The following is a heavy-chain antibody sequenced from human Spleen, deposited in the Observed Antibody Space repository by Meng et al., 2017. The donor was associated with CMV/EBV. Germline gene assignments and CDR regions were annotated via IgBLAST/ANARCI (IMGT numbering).Heavy chain of an antibody. D-gene: IGHD3-22*01. CDR1: SISSGDYY. CDR2: IYYSGGT. V-gene: IGHV4-30-4*08. J-gene: IGHJ4*02. Sequence: SISSGDYYWSWIRQPPGKGLEWIGYIYYSGGTYYNPSLKSRVTISVDTSKNQFSLKLSSVTAADTAVYYCARDTYYYDSSGGDYFDYWGQGTLVTVSS. CDR3: ARDTYYYDSSGGDYFDY.